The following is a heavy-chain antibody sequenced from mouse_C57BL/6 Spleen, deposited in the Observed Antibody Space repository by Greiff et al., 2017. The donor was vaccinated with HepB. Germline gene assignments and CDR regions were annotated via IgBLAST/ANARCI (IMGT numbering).Heavy chain of an antibody. V-gene: IGHV7-1*01. CDR3: ARDRHYFDV. CDR2: SRNKANDYTT. Sequence: EVKLVESGGGLVQSGRSLRLSCATSGFTFSDFYMEWVRQAPGKGLEWIAASRNKANDYTTEYSASVKGRFIVSRDTSQSILYLQMNALRAEDTAIYYCARDRHYFDVWGTGTTVTVSS. CDR1: GFTFSDFY. J-gene: IGHJ1*03.